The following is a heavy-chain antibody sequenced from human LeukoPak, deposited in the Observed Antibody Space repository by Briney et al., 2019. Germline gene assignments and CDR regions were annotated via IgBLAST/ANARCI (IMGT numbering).Heavy chain of an antibody. V-gene: IGHV1-2*06. J-gene: IGHJ4*02. D-gene: IGHD3-22*01. CDR3: ARVGVYDSSGYYVGDDY. CDR1: GYTFTGHY. Sequence: ASVKVSCKASGYTFTGHYMHWVRQAPGQGLEWMGRINPNSGGTNYAQKFQGRVTMTRDTSISTAYMELSRLRSDDTAVYYCARVGVYDSSGYYVGDDYWGQGTLVTVSS. CDR2: INPNSGGT.